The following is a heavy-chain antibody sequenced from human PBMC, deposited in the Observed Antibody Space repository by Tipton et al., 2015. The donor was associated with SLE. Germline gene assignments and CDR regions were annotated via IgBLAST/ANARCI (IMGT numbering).Heavy chain of an antibody. CDR1: GGSISSYY. Sequence: TLSLTCTVSGGSISSYYWSWIRQPPGKGLEWIGYIYYSGSTNYNPSLKSRVTISVDTSKNQFSLKLSSVTAADTAVYYCARAPGILTGFFDYWGQGTLVTVSS. V-gene: IGHV4-59*01. CDR3: ARAPGILTGFFDY. J-gene: IGHJ4*02. D-gene: IGHD3-9*01. CDR2: IYYSGST.